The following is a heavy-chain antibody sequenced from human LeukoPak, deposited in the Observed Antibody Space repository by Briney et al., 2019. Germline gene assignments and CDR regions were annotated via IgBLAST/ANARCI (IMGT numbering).Heavy chain of an antibody. CDR2: INPNSGGT. CDR1: GYTFTDYY. D-gene: IGHD2-15*01. CDR3: ARDKSTAAYSRDDALDI. J-gene: IGHJ3*02. V-gene: IGHV1-2*02. Sequence: ASVKVSCKASGYTFTDYYMHWVRQAPGQGLEWMGWINPNSGGTNYAQRFQDRVTMTRDTSISTAYMELSRLRSDDTAVYYCARDKSTAAYSRDDALDIWGQGTMVTVSS.